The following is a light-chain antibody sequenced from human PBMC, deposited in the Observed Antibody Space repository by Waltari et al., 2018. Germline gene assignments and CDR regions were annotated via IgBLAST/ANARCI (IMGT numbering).Light chain of an antibody. CDR2: TAY. CDR3: RLYMGSGIWV. J-gene: IGLJ3*02. Sequence: QTVVTQEPSLSVSPGGTVTLTCALSSGSLSTTSYASWYQQRPGQTPRTLVYTAYSRSSGVPDRFSGSLLGNKAALLITGAQADDEAVYYCRLYMGSGIWVVGGGTKLTDL. CDR1: SGSLSTTSY. V-gene: IGLV8-61*01.